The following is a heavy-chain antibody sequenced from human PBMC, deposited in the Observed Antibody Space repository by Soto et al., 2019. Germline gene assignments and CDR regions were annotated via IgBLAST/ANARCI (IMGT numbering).Heavy chain of an antibody. CDR1: GFTFSSYG. D-gene: IGHD5-12*01. V-gene: IGHV3-33*01. CDR2: IWYDGSNK. CDR3: ARPQNVEMATIEV. J-gene: IGHJ4*02. Sequence: LRLSCAASGFTFSSYGMHWVRQAPGKGLEWVAVIWYDGSNKYYADSVKGRFTISRDNSKNTLYLQMNSLRAEDTAVYYCARPQNVEMATIEVWGQGTLVTVSS.